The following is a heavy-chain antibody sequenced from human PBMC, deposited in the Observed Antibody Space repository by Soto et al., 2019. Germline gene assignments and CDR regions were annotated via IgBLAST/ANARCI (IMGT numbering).Heavy chain of an antibody. Sequence: SETLSLTCTVSGGSISSYYWSWIRQPPGKGLEWIGYIYYSGSTNYNPSLKSRVTISVDTSKNQFSLKLSSVTAADTAVYYCARTIWFGESRIDYWGQGTLVTVSS. CDR2: IYYSGST. D-gene: IGHD3-10*01. J-gene: IGHJ4*02. V-gene: IGHV4-59*08. CDR3: ARTIWFGESRIDY. CDR1: GGSISSYY.